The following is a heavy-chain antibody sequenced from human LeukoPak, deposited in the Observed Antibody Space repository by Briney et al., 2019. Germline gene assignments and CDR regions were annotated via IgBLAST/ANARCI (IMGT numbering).Heavy chain of an antibody. CDR2: SSSDGRTT. V-gene: IGHV3-74*01. CDR1: GFTFSTYC. Sequence: GGSLRLSCATSGFTFSTYCMHWVRHTPGKELEWVERSSSDGRTTVYADSVRGGFAISRDNAKNTLYLQMNSLRAEDTAVYYCTSDSPDYGMDVWGQGTTVIVSS. J-gene: IGHJ6*02. CDR3: TSDSPDYGMDV.